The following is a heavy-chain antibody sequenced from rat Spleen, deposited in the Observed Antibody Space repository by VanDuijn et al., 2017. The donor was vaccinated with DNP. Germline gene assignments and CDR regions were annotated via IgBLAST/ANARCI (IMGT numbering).Heavy chain of an antibody. CDR2: ISYSGST. V-gene: IGHV3-1*01. J-gene: IGHJ1*01. CDR1: GFSITSHY. D-gene: IGHD1-2*01. Sequence: EVQLQESGPGLVKPSQSLSLTCSVTGFSITSHYWGWIRKFPGNKMEWIGYISYSGSTTYNPSLKSRISISRDTSKNQFFLQLNSVTTEDTATYHCGRSAMSTYWYFDFWGPGTMVTVSS. CDR3: GRSAMSTYWYFDF.